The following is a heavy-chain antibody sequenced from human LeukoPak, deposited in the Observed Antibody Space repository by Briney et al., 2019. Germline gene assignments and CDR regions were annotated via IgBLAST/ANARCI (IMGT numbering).Heavy chain of an antibody. D-gene: IGHD5-12*01. CDR1: GFTFSSYA. CDR2: ISYDGSNK. CDR3: ARVPYSGYDYGY. Sequence: GGSLRLSCAASGFTFSSYAMHWVRQAPGKGLEWVAVISYDGSNKYYADSVKGRFTISRDNSKNTLYLQMNSLRAEDTAVYYCARVPYSGYDYGYWGQGTLDSVSS. V-gene: IGHV3-30*04. J-gene: IGHJ4*02.